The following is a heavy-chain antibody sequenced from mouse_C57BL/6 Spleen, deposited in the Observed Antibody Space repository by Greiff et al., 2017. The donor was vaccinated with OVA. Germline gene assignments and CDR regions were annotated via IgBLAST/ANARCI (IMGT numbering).Heavy chain of an antibody. Sequence: QVQLQQPGAELVKPGASVKLSCKASGYTFTSYWMQWVKQRPGQGLEWIGEIDPSDSYTNYTQKFKGKATLTVDTSSSTAYMQLSSLTSEDSAVYYCARESFAYWGQGTLVTVSA. J-gene: IGHJ3*01. CDR3: ARESFAY. CDR2: IDPSDSYT. CDR1: GYTFTSYW. V-gene: IGHV1-50*01.